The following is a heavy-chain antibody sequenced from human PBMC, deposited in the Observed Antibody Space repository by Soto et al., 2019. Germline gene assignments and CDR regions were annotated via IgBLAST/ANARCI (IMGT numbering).Heavy chain of an antibody. CDR1: GDSVSSNSAA. J-gene: IGHJ6*02. Sequence: PSQTLSLTCAISGDSVSSNSAAWNWIRQSPSRGLEWLGRTYYRSKWYNDYAVSVKSRITINPDTSKNQFSLQLNSVTPEDTAVYYCAGGRGRQQLVMSYYYGMDVWGQGTTVTVSS. V-gene: IGHV6-1*01. CDR3: AGGRGRQQLVMSYYYGMDV. D-gene: IGHD6-13*01. CDR2: TYYRSKWYN.